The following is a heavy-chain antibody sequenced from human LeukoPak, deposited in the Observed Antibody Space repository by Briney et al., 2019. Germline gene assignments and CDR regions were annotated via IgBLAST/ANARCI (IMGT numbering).Heavy chain of an antibody. CDR2: INHSGST. J-gene: IGHJ3*02. CDR3: ARPPGSGWYNDAFDI. D-gene: IGHD6-19*01. V-gene: IGHV4-34*01. Sequence: SETLSLTCAVYGGSFSGYYWSWIRQPPGKGLEWIGEINHSGSTNYNPSLKSRVTISVDTSKNQFSLKLSSVTAADTAVYYCARPPGSGWYNDAFDIWGQGTMVTVSS. CDR1: GGSFSGYY.